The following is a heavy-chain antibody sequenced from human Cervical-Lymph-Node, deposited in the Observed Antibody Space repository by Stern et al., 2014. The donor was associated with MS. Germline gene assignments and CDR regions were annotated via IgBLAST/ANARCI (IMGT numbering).Heavy chain of an antibody. V-gene: IGHV1-69*01. CDR3: ARGDSEAPIYYFDS. CDR1: GGTFSTYA. Sequence: VQLVESGAEVKQPGSSVKVSCKTSGGTFSTYAIGWVRQAPGQGLEWMGGITPLFDATNYAQKFQGRVTITADESTRTAYMELSSLRSDDTAMYYCARGDSEAPIYYFDSWGQGTLVTVSS. J-gene: IGHJ4*02. D-gene: IGHD2-21*01. CDR2: ITPLFDAT.